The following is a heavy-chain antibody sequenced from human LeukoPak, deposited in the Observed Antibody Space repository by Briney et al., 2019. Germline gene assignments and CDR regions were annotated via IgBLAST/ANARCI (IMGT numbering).Heavy chain of an antibody. J-gene: IGHJ4*02. Sequence: TSETLSLTCTVSGGSISSFYWSWIRQPPGKGLEWIGYMYYSGSTNYNPSLKSRVTISVDTSKNQLSLKLNSVTAADTAVYYCARGGWNVDFDYWGQGTLVSVSS. D-gene: IGHD1-1*01. CDR1: GGSISSFY. CDR2: MYYSGST. CDR3: ARGGWNVDFDY. V-gene: IGHV4-59*01.